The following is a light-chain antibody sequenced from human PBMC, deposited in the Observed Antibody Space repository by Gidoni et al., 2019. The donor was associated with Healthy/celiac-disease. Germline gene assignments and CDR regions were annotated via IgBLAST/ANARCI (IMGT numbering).Light chain of an antibody. CDR1: VLAKKY. Sequence: SYELPQPSSVSVSPGQPARITCSGDVLAKKYARWFQQKPGQAPVLVIYKESERPSGIPERFSGSSSGTTVTLTISGAQVEDEADYYCYSAADNNLGVFGGGTKLTVL. V-gene: IGLV3-27*01. CDR2: KES. CDR3: YSAADNNLGV. J-gene: IGLJ3*02.